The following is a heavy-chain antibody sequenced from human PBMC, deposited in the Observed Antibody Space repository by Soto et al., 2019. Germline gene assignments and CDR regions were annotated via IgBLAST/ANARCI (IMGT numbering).Heavy chain of an antibody. CDR3: ARYAGYCSSASCPSDAFDI. D-gene: IGHD2-2*01. Sequence: NPSETLSLTCTVSGGSISSGGFYWSWIRQHPGKGLEWIGYIYYSGSTYYNPSLKSRVTISVDTSKNQFSLKLSPVTAADTAVYYCARYAGYCSSASCPSDAFDIWGQGTMVTVSS. CDR1: GGSISSGGFY. J-gene: IGHJ3*02. V-gene: IGHV4-31*03. CDR2: IYYSGST.